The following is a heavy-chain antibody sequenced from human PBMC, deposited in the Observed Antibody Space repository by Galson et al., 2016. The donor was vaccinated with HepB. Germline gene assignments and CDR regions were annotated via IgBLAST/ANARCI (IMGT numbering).Heavy chain of an antibody. D-gene: IGHD3-10*01. Sequence: SLRLSCAASGFTFSSYNLHWVRQAPGKGLEWVSSISRGSAYIYYADSVKGRFTISRDNAKNSRYLQMHSLRAEDTAVYYCARPRDNYGHAFDIWGPGTLVTVSS. CDR1: GFTFSSYN. CDR2: ISRGSAYI. CDR3: ARPRDNYGHAFDI. V-gene: IGHV3-21*01. J-gene: IGHJ3*02.